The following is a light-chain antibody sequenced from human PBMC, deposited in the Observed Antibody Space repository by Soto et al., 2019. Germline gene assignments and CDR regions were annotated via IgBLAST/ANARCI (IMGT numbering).Light chain of an antibody. V-gene: IGKV3-11*01. Sequence: EIVLTDSPATLSLSRWEIATLSCRASQSVSSYLAWYQQKPGQAPRLLIYDASNRATGIPARFSGSGSGTDFTLTISRLEPEDFAVYHCQQYGSSPPITFGQATRLEIK. CDR2: DAS. CDR1: QSVSSY. CDR3: QQYGSSPPIT. J-gene: IGKJ5*01.